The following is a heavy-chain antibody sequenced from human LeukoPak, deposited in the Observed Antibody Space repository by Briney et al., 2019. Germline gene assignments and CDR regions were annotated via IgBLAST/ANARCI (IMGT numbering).Heavy chain of an antibody. J-gene: IGHJ4*02. CDR3: AKPRGSGWFPFDY. CDR2: ITGDGRNT. V-gene: IGHV3-43*02. CDR1: GFTFDDYA. D-gene: IGHD6-19*01. Sequence: PGGSLRLSCAASGFTFDDYAMDWVRQAPGKGLEWDSLITGDGRNTYYADSVEGRFTISRDNSKNSLYLQMNSLRIEDTAFYYCAKPRGSGWFPFDYWGQGTLVTVSS.